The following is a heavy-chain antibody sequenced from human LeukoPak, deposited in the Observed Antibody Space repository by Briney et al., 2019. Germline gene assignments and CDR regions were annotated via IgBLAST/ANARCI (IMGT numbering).Heavy chain of an antibody. CDR1: GFTFSSYS. CDR2: ISSSSSYI. Sequence: PGGSLRLSCAASGFTFSSYSMNWVRRAPGKGLEWVSSISSSSSYIYYADSVKGRFTISRDNAKNSLYLQMNSLRAEDTAVYYCTRGTAAAGIDYWGQGTLVTVSS. V-gene: IGHV3-21*01. CDR3: TRGTAAAGIDY. J-gene: IGHJ4*02. D-gene: IGHD6-13*01.